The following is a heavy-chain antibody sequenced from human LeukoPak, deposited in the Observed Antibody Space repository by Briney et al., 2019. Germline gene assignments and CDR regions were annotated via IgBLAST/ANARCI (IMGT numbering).Heavy chain of an antibody. CDR3: ARGPPLGDSSGYPFDY. V-gene: IGHV4-39*01. J-gene: IGHJ4*02. CDR2: IYYSGST. Sequence: SETLSLTCTVSGGSISSSSYYWGWIRQPPGKGLEWIGSIYYSGSTYYNPSLKSRVTISVDTSKNQFSLKLSSVTAADTAVYYCARGPPLGDSSGYPFDYWGQGTLVTVSS. D-gene: IGHD3-22*01. CDR1: GGSISSSSYY.